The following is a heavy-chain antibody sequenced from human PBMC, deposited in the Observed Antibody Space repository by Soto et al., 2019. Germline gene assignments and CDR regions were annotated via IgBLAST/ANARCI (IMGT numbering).Heavy chain of an antibody. Sequence: SETLSLTCTVSGGSISSSSYYWGWIRQPPGKGLEWIGSIYYSGSTYYNPSLKSRVTISVDTSKNQFSLKLSSVTAADTAVYYCARIPVHGYYDFWSGYTPNSYYYYGMDVWGQGTTVTVSS. J-gene: IGHJ6*02. D-gene: IGHD3-3*01. CDR3: ARIPVHGYYDFWSGYTPNSYYYYGMDV. V-gene: IGHV4-39*01. CDR2: IYYSGST. CDR1: GGSISSSSYY.